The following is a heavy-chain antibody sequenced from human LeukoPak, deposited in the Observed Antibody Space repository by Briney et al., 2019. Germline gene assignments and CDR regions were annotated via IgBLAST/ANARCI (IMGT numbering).Heavy chain of an antibody. Sequence: PGGSLRLSCAASGFTFSSYAMHWVRQAPGKGLEWVAVISYDGSNKYYADSVKGRFTISRDNSKNTLYLQMNSLRAEDTAVYYCARDRAPAGYYDSSGTAFDYWGQGTLVTVSS. V-gene: IGHV3-30-3*01. CDR1: GFTFSSYA. CDR3: ARDRAPAGYYDSSGTAFDY. D-gene: IGHD3-22*01. J-gene: IGHJ4*02. CDR2: ISYDGSNK.